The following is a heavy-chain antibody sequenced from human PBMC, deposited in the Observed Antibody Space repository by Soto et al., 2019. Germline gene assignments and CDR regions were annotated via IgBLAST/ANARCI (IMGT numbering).Heavy chain of an antibody. CDR1: GFTFSSYS. CDR2: ISSSSSYI. J-gene: IGHJ4*02. V-gene: IGHV3-21*01. CDR3: AGTILAAAGTRGFDY. D-gene: IGHD6-13*01. Sequence: GGSLRLSCAASGFTFSSYSMNWVRQAPGKGLEWVSSISSSSSYIYYADSVKGRFTISRDNAKNSLYLQMNSLRAEDTAVYYCAGTILAAAGTRGFDYWGQGTLVTVSS.